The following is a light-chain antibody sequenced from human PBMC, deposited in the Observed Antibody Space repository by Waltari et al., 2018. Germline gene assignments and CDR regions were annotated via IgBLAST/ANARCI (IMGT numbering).Light chain of an antibody. Sequence: DIQMTQSPSSLSASVGDRVTITFRASQTINKYLNWYQKKPGRAPKVLISVISYLHTGVPSRFSGSGSGTDFTLTISSLQPEDFATYYCQQSDSLPLTFGGGTKVEIK. J-gene: IGKJ4*01. V-gene: IGKV1-39*01. CDR2: VIS. CDR1: QTINKY. CDR3: QQSDSLPLT.